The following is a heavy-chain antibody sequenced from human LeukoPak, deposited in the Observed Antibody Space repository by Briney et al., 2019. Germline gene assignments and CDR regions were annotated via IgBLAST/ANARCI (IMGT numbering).Heavy chain of an antibody. CDR3: ARGPLVGTFDY. J-gene: IGHJ4*02. D-gene: IGHD1-26*01. CDR1: GGTFSSYA. Sequence: SVKVSRKASGGTFSSYAISWVRQAPGQGLEWMGGIIPIFGTANYAQKFQGRVTITADKSTSTAYMELSSLRSEDTAVYYCARGPLVGTFDYWGQGTLVTVSS. CDR2: IIPIFGTA. V-gene: IGHV1-69*06.